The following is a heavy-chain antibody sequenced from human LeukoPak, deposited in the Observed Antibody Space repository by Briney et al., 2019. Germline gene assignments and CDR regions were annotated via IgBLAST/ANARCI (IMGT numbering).Heavy chain of an antibody. CDR1: GFTFDDYD. J-gene: IGHJ4*02. CDR3: ARHYYDILRYYFDY. D-gene: IGHD3-9*01. V-gene: IGHV3-20*04. Sequence: GGSLRLSCAASGFTFDDYDMSWVRQAPGKGLEWVSGINWNGGSTGYADSVKGRFTISRDNAKNSLYLQMNSLRAEDTALYYCARHYYDILRYYFDYWGQGTLVTVSS. CDR2: INWNGGST.